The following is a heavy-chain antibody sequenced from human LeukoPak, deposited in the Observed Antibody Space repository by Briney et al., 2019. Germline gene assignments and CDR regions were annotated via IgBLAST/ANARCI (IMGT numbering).Heavy chain of an antibody. V-gene: IGHV3-33*08. Sequence: GGSLRLSCAASGFTFSSYWMNWARQAPGKGLEWVAVIWSDGSKKYYADSVKGRFAVSRDDSKSTLYLQMNSLRVEDTALYFCARDDDTSSHYSRFDYWGQGTLVTVSS. CDR2: IWSDGSKK. CDR1: GFTFSSYW. J-gene: IGHJ4*02. CDR3: ARDDDTSSHYSRFDY. D-gene: IGHD3-22*01.